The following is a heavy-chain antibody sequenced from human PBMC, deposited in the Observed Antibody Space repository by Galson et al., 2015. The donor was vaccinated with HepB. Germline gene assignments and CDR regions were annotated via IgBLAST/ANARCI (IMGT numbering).Heavy chain of an antibody. Sequence: SLRLSCAGSGFDFVRTTMNWVRQTPGKGLEWVSSTTRTSNTIYYRDSVKGRFTISRDNAKNSLFLQMNSLRGDDTGVYDCVREGGYDDFWGTYSGAYFESWGQGTLVTVSS. J-gene: IGHJ4*02. CDR1: GFDFVRTT. CDR2: TTRTSNTI. V-gene: IGHV3-21*06. CDR3: VREGGYDDFWGTYSGAYFES. D-gene: IGHD3-3*01.